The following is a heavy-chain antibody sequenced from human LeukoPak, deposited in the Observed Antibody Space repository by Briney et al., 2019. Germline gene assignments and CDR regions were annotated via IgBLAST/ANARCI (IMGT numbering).Heavy chain of an antibody. CDR3: AKAPTRYCSGGSCSPFDY. CDR2: ISGSGGST. J-gene: IGHJ4*02. Sequence: GGSLRLSCAASGFTFSSSWMHWVRQAPGKGLEWVSAISGSGGSTYYADSVKGRFTISRDNSKNTLYLQMNSLRAEDTAVYYCAKAPTRYCSGGSCSPFDYWGQGTLVTVSS. V-gene: IGHV3-23*01. CDR1: GFTFSSSW. D-gene: IGHD2-15*01.